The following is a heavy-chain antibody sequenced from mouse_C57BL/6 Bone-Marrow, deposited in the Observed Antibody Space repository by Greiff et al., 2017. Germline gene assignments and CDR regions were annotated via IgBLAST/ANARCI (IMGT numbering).Heavy chain of an antibody. Sequence: VQLQQSGAELAKPGASVKLSCKASGYTFTSYWMHWVKQRPGQGLEWIGYINPSSGYTKYHQKFKGKATLTADKSSSTAYMQMSRLTYEDSAVYYCARWILLYYFDYWGQGTTLTVSS. CDR2: INPSSGYT. V-gene: IGHV1-7*01. J-gene: IGHJ2*01. CDR3: ARWILLYYFDY. CDR1: GYTFTSYW.